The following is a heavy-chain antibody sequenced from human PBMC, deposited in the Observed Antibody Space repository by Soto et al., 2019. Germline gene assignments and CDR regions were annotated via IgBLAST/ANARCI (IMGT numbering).Heavy chain of an antibody. J-gene: IGHJ6*03. CDR1: GFTVSSNY. CDR2: IYSGGST. CDR3: ARVHQLGIPYYYEDV. V-gene: IGHV3-53*04. D-gene: IGHD7-27*01. Sequence: AGGSLRLSCAASGFTVSSNYMSWVRQAPGKGLEWVSVIYSGGSTYYADSVKGRFTISRHNSKNTLYLQMNSLRAEDTAVYYCARVHQLGIPYYYEDVWGKGTTVTVSS.